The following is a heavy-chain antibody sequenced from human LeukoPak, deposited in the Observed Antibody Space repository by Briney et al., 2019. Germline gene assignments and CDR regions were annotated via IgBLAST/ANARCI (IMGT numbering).Heavy chain of an antibody. J-gene: IGHJ4*02. D-gene: IGHD3-9*01. Sequence: GTSLRLSCAASGFTFSRYDIHWVRQAPGKGLEWVAYADSVKGRLTISRDNSKNSLYLQMNSLRAEDTAVYYCARGYYDILTGYRLYYFDYWGQGTLVTVSS. CDR3: ARGYYDILTGYRLYYFDY. V-gene: IGHV3-33*01. CDR1: GFTFSRYD.